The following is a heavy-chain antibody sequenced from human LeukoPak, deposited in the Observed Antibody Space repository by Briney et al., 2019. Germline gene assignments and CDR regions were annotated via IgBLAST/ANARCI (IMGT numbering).Heavy chain of an antibody. J-gene: IGHJ1*01. D-gene: IGHD3-22*01. Sequence: SETLSLTCAVSGDYISSSSYYWGWIRQSPGTGLEWIGDIYHSGRTYYNPSLKSRVAISIDTSKHQFSLRLRSMTAADTAVFYCARRRYYDSTGYFEWGRGTLVTVSS. CDR1: GDYISSSSYY. CDR3: ARRRYYDSTGYFE. CDR2: IYHSGRT. V-gene: IGHV4-39*01.